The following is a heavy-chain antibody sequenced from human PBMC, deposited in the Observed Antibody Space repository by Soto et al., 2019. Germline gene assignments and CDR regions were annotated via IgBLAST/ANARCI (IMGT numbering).Heavy chain of an antibody. CDR3: ARTRLDYDSSGYYPTLYYFDY. V-gene: IGHV1-69*01. Sequence: QVQLVQSGAEVKKPGSSVKVSCKASGGTFSSYAISWVRQAHGQGLEWMGGIIPIFGTANYAQKFQGRVTITADESTSTAYMELSSLRSEDTAVYYCARTRLDYDSSGYYPTLYYFDYWGQGTLVTVSS. J-gene: IGHJ4*02. CDR1: GGTFSSYA. CDR2: IIPIFGTA. D-gene: IGHD3-22*01.